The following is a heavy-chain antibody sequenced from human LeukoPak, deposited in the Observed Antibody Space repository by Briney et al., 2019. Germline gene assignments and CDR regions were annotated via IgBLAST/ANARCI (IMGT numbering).Heavy chain of an antibody. D-gene: IGHD6-19*01. CDR1: GYTFTGYY. CDR3: ASGPNSPIAVAGPDNWFDP. CDR2: INPNSGGT. Sequence: ASVKVSCKPSGYTFTGYYMHWVRQAPGQGLEWMGWINPNSGGTNYAQKFQGRVTMTRDTSISTAYMELSRLRSDDTAVYYCASGPNSPIAVAGPDNWFDPWGQGTLVTVSS. V-gene: IGHV1-2*02. J-gene: IGHJ5*02.